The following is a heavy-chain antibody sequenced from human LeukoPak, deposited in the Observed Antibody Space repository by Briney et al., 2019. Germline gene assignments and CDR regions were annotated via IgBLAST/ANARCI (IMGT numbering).Heavy chain of an antibody. CDR1: GYTLTELS. CDR3: ARGLSSSPFDY. D-gene: IGHD6-6*01. CDR2: FDPEDGET. Sequence: GASVNVSCKVSGYTLTELSMHWVRQAPGKGREWMGGFDPEDGETIYAQKFQGRVTITTDESTSTAYMELSSLRSEDTAVYYCARGLSSSPFDYWGQGTLVTVSS. V-gene: IGHV1-24*01. J-gene: IGHJ4*02.